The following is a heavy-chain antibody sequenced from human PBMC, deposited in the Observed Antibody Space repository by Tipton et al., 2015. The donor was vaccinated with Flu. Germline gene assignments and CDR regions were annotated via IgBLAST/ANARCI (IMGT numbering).Heavy chain of an antibody. J-gene: IGHJ4*02. CDR2: IYSSGNT. Sequence: TLSLTCSVSGDSMSSYYWTWVRQPAGKGLECLGRIYSSGNTYYSPSFKSRLTMPIDTSKKQFSLNLSSVTAADTAVYYCARGQGNSGWRYFDYWGQGTLVTVSS. CDR3: ARGQGNSGWRYFDY. V-gene: IGHV4-4*07. D-gene: IGHD6-19*01. CDR1: GDSMSSYY.